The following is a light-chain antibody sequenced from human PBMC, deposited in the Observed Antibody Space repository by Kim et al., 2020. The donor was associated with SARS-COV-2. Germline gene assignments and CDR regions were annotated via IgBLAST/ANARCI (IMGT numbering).Light chain of an antibody. V-gene: IGLV2-11*01. J-gene: IGLJ2*01. Sequence: QSALTQPRSVSGSPGQSVTISCTGSTSDVGGSNYVSWYQQRPGKAPKLMIYDVNKRPSGVPARFSSSKSGNTASLTISGLLADDEADYYCCSYAGKYTLLFGGGTQLTVL. CDR2: DVN. CDR3: CSYAGKYTLL. CDR1: TSDVGGSNY.